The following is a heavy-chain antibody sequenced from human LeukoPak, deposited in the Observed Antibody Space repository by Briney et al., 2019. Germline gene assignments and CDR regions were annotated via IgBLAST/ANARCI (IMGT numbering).Heavy chain of an antibody. CDR2: INRNGGST. Sequence: GGSLRLSCAASGFTFDDYGMNWVRQVPGKGLEWVSGINRNGGSTGYADSVKGRFTISRDNAKSSLYLQMNTLRAEDTALYYCARDYGSGHFDCWGQGTLVTVSS. D-gene: IGHD3-10*01. V-gene: IGHV3-20*04. CDR1: GFTFDDYG. CDR3: ARDYGSGHFDC. J-gene: IGHJ4*02.